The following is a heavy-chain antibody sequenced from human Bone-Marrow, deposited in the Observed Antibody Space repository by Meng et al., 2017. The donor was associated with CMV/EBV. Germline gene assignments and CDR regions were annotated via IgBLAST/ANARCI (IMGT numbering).Heavy chain of an antibody. CDR3: ARTRITMIVGGAFDS. CDR2: IYYSGST. CDR1: GGSISSYY. D-gene: IGHD3-22*01. V-gene: IGHV4-59*01. Sequence: SETLSLTCTVSGGSISSYYWSWIRQPPGKGLEWLGYIYYSGSTNYNPSLKSRVTMSVDTSKNQFSLKLSSVTAADTAVYYCARTRITMIVGGAFDSWGQGTMVTVSS. J-gene: IGHJ3*02.